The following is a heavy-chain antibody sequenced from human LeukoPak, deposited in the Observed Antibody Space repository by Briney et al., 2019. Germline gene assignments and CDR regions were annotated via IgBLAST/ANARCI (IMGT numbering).Heavy chain of an antibody. CDR2: IYYSGST. CDR3: ASYSSSSLSAFDI. CDR1: GGSFSGYY. J-gene: IGHJ3*02. D-gene: IGHD6-6*01. Sequence: EPSETLSLTCAVYGGSFSGYYWGWIRLPPGKGLEWIGSIYYSGSTYYNPSLKSRVTISVDTSKNQFSLKLSSVTAADTAVYYCASYSSSSLSAFDIWGQGTMVTVSS. V-gene: IGHV4-34*01.